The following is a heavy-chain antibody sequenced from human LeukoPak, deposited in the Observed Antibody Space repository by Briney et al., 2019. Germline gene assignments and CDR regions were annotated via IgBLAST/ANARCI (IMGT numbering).Heavy chain of an antibody. V-gene: IGHV3-11*04. J-gene: IGHJ4*02. CDR3: ARDPSSSWIPFDY. Sequence: PGGSLRLSCAASGFTFSDYYMSWIRQAPGKGLEWVSHISSTSSNIFYADSVKGRFTISRDSAKNSVYLQMNSLRAEDTAVYYCARDPSSSWIPFDYWGQGTLVTVSS. D-gene: IGHD6-13*01. CDR1: GFTFSDYY. CDR2: ISSTSSNI.